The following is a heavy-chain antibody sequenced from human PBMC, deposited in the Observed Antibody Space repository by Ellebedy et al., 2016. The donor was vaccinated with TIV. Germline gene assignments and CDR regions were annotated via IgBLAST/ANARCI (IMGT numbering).Heavy chain of an antibody. V-gene: IGHV3-23*01. D-gene: IGHD6-19*01. CDR1: GFTFSSYA. CDR3: ARDNYKVSVAGSN. Sequence: PGGSLRLSCAASGFTFSSYAMSWVRQAPGKGLQWVSSLSGSGGHTYYADSVKGRFTISRDNSKNSLYLQMNSLRAEDTAVYYCARDNYKVSVAGSNWGQGTLVTVSS. CDR2: LSGSGGHT. J-gene: IGHJ4*02.